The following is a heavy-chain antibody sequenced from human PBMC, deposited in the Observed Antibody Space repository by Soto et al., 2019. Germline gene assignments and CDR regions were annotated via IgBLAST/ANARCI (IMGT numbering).Heavy chain of an antibody. J-gene: IGHJ4*02. D-gene: IGHD5-18*01. Sequence: PGESLKISCKASGYTFTSYWIAWVRQMPGKGLEWMGIIFPVDSDTTYSPSFQGQVTISADKSITTAYVQWSSLKASDTAMYYCAIRGYSYGYYFSYWGQGTLVTVSS. V-gene: IGHV5-51*01. CDR3: AIRGYSYGYYFSY. CDR1: GYTFTSYW. CDR2: IFPVDSDT.